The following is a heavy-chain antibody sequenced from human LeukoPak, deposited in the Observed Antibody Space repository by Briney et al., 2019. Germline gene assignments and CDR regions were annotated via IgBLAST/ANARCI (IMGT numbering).Heavy chain of an antibody. D-gene: IGHD3-3*01. V-gene: IGHV3-23*01. CDR3: ASPPYYTRWPLIKYCGLDV. CDR2: ISGSGEST. CDR1: GFSFDKCA. Sequence: GGSLRLSCAGSGFSFDKCAMTWVRQAPGKGLESVSSISGSGESTKYADSVKGRFTISRDNTKNTVYLQMNSLRVEDTAVYYCASPPYYTRWPLIKYCGLDVWGQGTTVTVSS. J-gene: IGHJ6*02.